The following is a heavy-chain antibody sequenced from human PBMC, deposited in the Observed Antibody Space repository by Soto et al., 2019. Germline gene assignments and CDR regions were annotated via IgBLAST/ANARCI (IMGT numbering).Heavy chain of an antibody. CDR3: ARDRYRDITGYYYDFDL. Sequence: SETLSLTCAVSGYSISNGYYWGWIRQPPGKGLEWIGSIYYTGTTSYNPSLRSRVTISIDTSKNQFSLHLASVTAADTAVYYCARDRYRDITGYYYDFDLWGRGTLVTVSS. CDR2: IYYTGTT. J-gene: IGHJ4*02. CDR1: GYSISNGYY. D-gene: IGHD3-22*01. V-gene: IGHV4-38-2*02.